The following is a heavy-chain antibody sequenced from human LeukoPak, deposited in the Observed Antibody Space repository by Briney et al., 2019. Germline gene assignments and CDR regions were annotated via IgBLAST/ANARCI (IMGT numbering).Heavy chain of an antibody. Sequence: SVKVSCKASGGTFSSYAISWVRQAPGQGLEWMGGIIPIFDTANYAQKFQGRVTITADESTSTAYMELSSLRSEDTAVYYCATLDLGRTKSFDYWGQGTLVTVSS. J-gene: IGHJ4*02. CDR2: IIPIFDTA. CDR1: GGTFSSYA. D-gene: IGHD1-1*01. V-gene: IGHV1-69*13. CDR3: ATLDLGRTKSFDY.